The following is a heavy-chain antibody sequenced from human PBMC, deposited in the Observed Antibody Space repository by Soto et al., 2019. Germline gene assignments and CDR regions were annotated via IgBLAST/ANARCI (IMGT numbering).Heavy chain of an antibody. CDR3: ARYYNSDYYESSGPVDF. CDR2: IWYDGSNK. CDR1: WFTFRSYG. Sequence: SLRLPCGAFWFTFRSYGMHLIRQAQGKGLEWVAVIWYDGSNKYYADSVKGRFTIPRDNSKNTLYLQMNSLRAEDTAVYYCARYYNSDYYESSGPVDFWGQGTLVTVSS. D-gene: IGHD3-22*01. V-gene: IGHV3-33*01. J-gene: IGHJ4*02.